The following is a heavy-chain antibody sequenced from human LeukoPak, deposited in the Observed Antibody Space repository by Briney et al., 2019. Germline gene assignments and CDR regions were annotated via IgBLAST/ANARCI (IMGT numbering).Heavy chain of an antibody. V-gene: IGHV1-2*02. CDR3: AAAAPRPPYYYYGMDV. CDR2: INPNSGGT. CDR1: GYTFTGYY. J-gene: IGHJ6*02. Sequence: ASVKVSCKASGYTFTGYYIHWVRQAPGQGLEWMGWINPNSGGTNYAQKFQGRVTMTRDTSISTAYMELSRVRSDDTAVYYCAAAAPRPPYYYYGMDVWGQGTTVTVSS. D-gene: IGHD6-13*01.